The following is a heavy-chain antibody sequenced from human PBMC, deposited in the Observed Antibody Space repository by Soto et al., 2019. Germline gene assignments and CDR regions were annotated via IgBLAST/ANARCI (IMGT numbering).Heavy chain of an antibody. D-gene: IGHD3-16*02. CDR3: ARDKGVTCLDD. J-gene: IGHJ4*02. V-gene: IGHV3-33*01. CDR1: GLSFSRSG. Sequence: QLQLVESGGGVVQPGGSLRLSCAASGLSFSRSGMHWVRQAPGKGLEWVAMIWSDGSKDYYADSVRGRFTISRDDSKSMLYLQMGSLTADDTAVYYCARDKGVTCLDDWGQGTLVTVSS. CDR2: IWSDGSKD.